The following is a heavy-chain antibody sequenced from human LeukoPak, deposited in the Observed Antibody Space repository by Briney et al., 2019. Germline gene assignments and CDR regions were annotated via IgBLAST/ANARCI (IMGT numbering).Heavy chain of an antibody. J-gene: IGHJ5*02. CDR3: ARGGGYSFSFFDP. D-gene: IGHD2/OR15-2a*01. Sequence: AASVKVSCKASGYTFTGYYLHWVRQAPGQGLEYMGWINPNSGGTKYAENFQGRVTMTRDTSISTAFMELSRLRSDDTAVYYCARGGGYSFSFFDPWGQGTVHSVFS. CDR2: INPNSGGT. CDR1: GYTFTGYY. V-gene: IGHV1-2*02.